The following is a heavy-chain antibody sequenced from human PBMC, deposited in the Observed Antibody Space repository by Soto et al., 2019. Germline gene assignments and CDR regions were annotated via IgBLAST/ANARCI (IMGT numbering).Heavy chain of an antibody. J-gene: IGHJ4*02. CDR1: GFTFSGSA. D-gene: IGHD5-12*01. Sequence: GGSLRLSCAASGFTFSGSAMHWVRQASGKGLEWVGRIRSKANSYATAYAASVKGRFTISRDDSKNTAYLQMNSLKTEDTAVYYGTRPEYSGYDVFDYWGQGTLVTVSS. V-gene: IGHV3-73*01. CDR3: TRPEYSGYDVFDY. CDR2: IRSKANSYAT.